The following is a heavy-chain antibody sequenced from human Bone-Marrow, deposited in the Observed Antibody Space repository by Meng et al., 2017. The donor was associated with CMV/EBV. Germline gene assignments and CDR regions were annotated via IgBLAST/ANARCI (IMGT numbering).Heavy chain of an antibody. CDR3: ARGGYSGYDYEHGMDV. J-gene: IGHJ6*02. CDR2: ISSSSSYI. D-gene: IGHD5-12*01. Sequence: GESLKISCAASGFTFSSYGMHWVRQAPGKGLEWVSSISSSSSYIYYADSVKGRFTISRDNAKNSLYLQMNSLRAEDTAVYYCARGGYSGYDYEHGMDVWGQGTTVTVSS. CDR1: GFTFSSYG. V-gene: IGHV3-21*01.